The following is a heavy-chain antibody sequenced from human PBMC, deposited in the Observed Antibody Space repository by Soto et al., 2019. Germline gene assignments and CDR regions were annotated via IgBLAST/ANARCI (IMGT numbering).Heavy chain of an antibody. CDR2: IYWDDDK. J-gene: IGHJ3*02. V-gene: IGHV2-5*02. Sequence: QITLKESGPPLVKPTQTLTLTCTFSGFSLSTSGVGVGWIRQPPGKALEWLALIYWDDDKRYSPSLKSRLTPXKXTXXNQVVLTMTNMDPVDTATFYCAHSGSSSWYRFVNIWGQGTMVTVSS. CDR3: AHSGSSSWYRFVNI. D-gene: IGHD6-13*01. CDR1: GFSLSTSGVG.